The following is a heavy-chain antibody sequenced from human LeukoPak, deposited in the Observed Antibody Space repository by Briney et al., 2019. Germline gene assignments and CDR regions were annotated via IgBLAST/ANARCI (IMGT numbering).Heavy chain of an antibody. V-gene: IGHV1-2*04. Sequence: ASVKVSCKASGYTFTGYYMHWVRQAPGQGLEWMGWINPNSGGTNYAQKFQGWVTMTRDTSISTAYMELSRLRSDGTAVYYCARDRRDDYGDPYDAFDIWGQGTMVTVSS. CDR3: ARDRRDDYGDPYDAFDI. J-gene: IGHJ3*02. D-gene: IGHD4-17*01. CDR2: INPNSGGT. CDR1: GYTFTGYY.